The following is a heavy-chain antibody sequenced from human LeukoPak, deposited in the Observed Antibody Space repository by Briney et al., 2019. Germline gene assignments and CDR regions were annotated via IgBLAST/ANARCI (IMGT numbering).Heavy chain of an antibody. Sequence: SETLSLTCAVYGGSFSGYYWSWIRQPPGKGLEWIGEIYHSGSTNYNPSLKSRVTISVDKSKNQFSLKLSSVTAADTAVYYCASLDAYGLSWFDPWGQGTLVTVSS. J-gene: IGHJ5*02. CDR2: IYHSGST. CDR3: ASLDAYGLSWFDP. CDR1: GGSFSGYY. D-gene: IGHD4-17*01. V-gene: IGHV4-34*01.